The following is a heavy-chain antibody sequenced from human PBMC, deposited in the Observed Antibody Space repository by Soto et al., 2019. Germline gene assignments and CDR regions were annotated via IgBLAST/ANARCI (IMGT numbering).Heavy chain of an antibody. Sequence: SETLSLTCAVYGGSFSGYYWSWIRQPPGKGLEWIGEINHSRSTNYNPSLKSRVTISVDTSKNQFSLKLSSVTAADTAVYYCARGGVSSSWYVWGKGTTVTVSS. CDR1: GGSFSGYY. CDR3: ARGGVSSSWYV. D-gene: IGHD6-13*01. J-gene: IGHJ6*04. V-gene: IGHV4-34*01. CDR2: INHSRST.